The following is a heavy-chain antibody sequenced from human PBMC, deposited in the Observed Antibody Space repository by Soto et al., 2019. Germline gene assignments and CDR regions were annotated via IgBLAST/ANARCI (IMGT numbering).Heavy chain of an antibody. D-gene: IGHD3-10*01. CDR2: ISAYNGNT. Sequence: GASVKVSCKASGYTFTSYGISWVRQAPGQGLEWMGWISAYNGNTNYAQKLQGRVTMTTDTSTSTAYMELRSLRSDDTAVYYCASTMVRGVTLPYYYYGMDVWGQGTTVTVSS. V-gene: IGHV1-18*01. J-gene: IGHJ6*02. CDR3: ASTMVRGVTLPYYYYGMDV. CDR1: GYTFTSYG.